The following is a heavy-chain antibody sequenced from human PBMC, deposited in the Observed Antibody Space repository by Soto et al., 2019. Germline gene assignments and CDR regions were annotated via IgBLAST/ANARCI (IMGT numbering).Heavy chain of an antibody. J-gene: IGHJ5*02. CDR3: AIAHASSSSWHNTWFDP. D-gene: IGHD6-13*01. CDR2: IIPIFDTA. V-gene: IGHV1-69*13. Sequence: SVKVSCKASGCTFSNYAISWVRQAPGQGLEWMGGIIPIFDTANYAQKFQGRVTMTANETTSTAYMELSSLRSEETAVYYCAIAHASSSSWHNTWFDPWGQGTLVTVSS. CDR1: GCTFSNYA.